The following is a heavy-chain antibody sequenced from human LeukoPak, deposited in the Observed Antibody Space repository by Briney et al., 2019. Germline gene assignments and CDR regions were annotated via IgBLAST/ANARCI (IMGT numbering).Heavy chain of an antibody. J-gene: IGHJ4*02. D-gene: IGHD6-19*01. CDR1: GFTFSSYA. CDR2: ISDSGGNT. Sequence: GGSLRLSCAASGFTFSSYAMSWVRQAPGKGLEWVSGISDSGGNTYYAASVKGRFTISRDNSKTTLYLQMNSLRGEDTAVYYCAKYIHGGAVSGAFDYWGQGNLVTVSS. V-gene: IGHV3-23*01. CDR3: AKYIHGGAVSGAFDY.